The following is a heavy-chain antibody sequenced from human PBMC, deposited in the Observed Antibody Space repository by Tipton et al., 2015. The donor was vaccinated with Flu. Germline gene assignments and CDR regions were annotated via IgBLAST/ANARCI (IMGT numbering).Heavy chain of an antibody. V-gene: IGHV4-59*08. J-gene: IGHJ5*02. D-gene: IGHD3-10*01. CDR1: GGSISNYY. Sequence: QLVQSGAEVKPSETLSLTCTVSGGSISNYYWSWIRQPPGKGLEWIGYIYSSGSTNYSPSLKSRVTISVDTSKNQFSLKVSSVTAADTAVYYCARHSSSARGWFDPWGQGTLVTVSS. CDR2: IYSSGST. CDR3: ARHSSSARGWFDP.